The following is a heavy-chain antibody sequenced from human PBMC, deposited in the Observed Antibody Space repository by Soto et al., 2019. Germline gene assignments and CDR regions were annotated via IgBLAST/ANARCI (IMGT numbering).Heavy chain of an antibody. CDR2: IIPIFGTA. V-gene: IGHV1-69*01. CDR3: ASGDPRGYFQH. CDR1: GGTFSSYA. Sequence: QVQLVQSGAEVKKPGSSVKVSCKASGGTFSSYAISWVRQAPGQGLEWMGGIIPIFGTANYAQKFQGRVTITADESTSTAYMELSSLRSEYPAVYSGASGDPRGYFQHWGQGTLVTVSS. J-gene: IGHJ1*01.